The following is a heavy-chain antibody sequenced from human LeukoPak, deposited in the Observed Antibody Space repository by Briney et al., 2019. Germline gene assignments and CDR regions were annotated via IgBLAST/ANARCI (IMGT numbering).Heavy chain of an antibody. CDR1: GDSIRSSSYSSTYY. Sequence: PSETLSLTCTVSGDSIRSSSYSSTYYWAWIRQPPGKGLEWIGSISHSGSTYYNPSLKSRVTISVDTSKNQFSLKVGSVTAADTAVYYCARHLASYYNYWGLGTLVTVSS. J-gene: IGHJ4*02. CDR2: ISHSGST. CDR3: ARHLASYYNY. V-gene: IGHV4-39*01. D-gene: IGHD3-10*01.